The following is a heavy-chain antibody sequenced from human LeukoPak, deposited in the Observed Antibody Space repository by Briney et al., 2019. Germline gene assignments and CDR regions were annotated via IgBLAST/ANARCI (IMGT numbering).Heavy chain of an antibody. CDR3: AVGRGYDIFDY. Sequence: GGSLRLSRAASGFTFSSYWMHWVRQAPGKGLVWVSHFNSDGTTTNYADSVRGRFTITRDDATNTLFLQMNSLRVEDTAVYYCAVGRGYDIFDYWGQGTLVTVSS. CDR2: FNSDGTTT. V-gene: IGHV3-74*01. D-gene: IGHD3-9*01. CDR1: GFTFSSYW. J-gene: IGHJ4*02.